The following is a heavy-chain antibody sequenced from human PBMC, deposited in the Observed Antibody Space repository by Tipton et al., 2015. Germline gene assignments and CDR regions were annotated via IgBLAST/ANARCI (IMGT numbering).Heavy chain of an antibody. CDR2: IYYSGST. Sequence: TLSLTCTVSGGSFSDYYWSWIRQSPGEGLEWIGYIYYSGSTNYNPSLRSRVTMSRDTSKNQFSLKLTSVTAADTAVYFCARAQGSAAPFDYWDQGTLVTVSS. V-gene: IGHV4-59*01. CDR1: GGSFSDYY. D-gene: IGHD6-13*01. J-gene: IGHJ4*02. CDR3: ARAQGSAAPFDY.